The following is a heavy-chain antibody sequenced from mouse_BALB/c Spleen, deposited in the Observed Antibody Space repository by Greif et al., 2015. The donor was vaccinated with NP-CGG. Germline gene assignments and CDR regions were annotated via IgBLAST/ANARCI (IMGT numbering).Heavy chain of an antibody. CDR3: AREFLTTAVYLYFDV. V-gene: IGHV2-2*02. CDR2: IWSGGST. J-gene: IGHJ1*01. D-gene: IGHD1-1*01. Sequence: QVQLQQSGPGLVQPSQSLSITCTVSGFSLTSYGVHWVRQSPGKGLEWLGVIWSGGSTDYNAAFISRLSISKDNSKSQVIFKMNSLQANDTSIDYCAREFLTTAVYLYFDVWGAGTTVTVSA. CDR1: GFSLTSYG.